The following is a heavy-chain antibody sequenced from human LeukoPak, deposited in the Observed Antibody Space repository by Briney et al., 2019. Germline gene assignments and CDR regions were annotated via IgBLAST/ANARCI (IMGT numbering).Heavy chain of an antibody. CDR2: FDPEEGET. V-gene: IGHV1-24*01. CDR3: ATDAMFRGLIDAFDI. D-gene: IGHD3-10*01. J-gene: IGHJ3*02. CDR1: RYTLTEFS. Sequence: ASVKVSCKASRYTLTEFSMHWVRQAPGKGLEWMGGFDPEEGETIYAQKFQGRVTMTEDTSTDTAYMELSSLRSEDTAVYYCATDAMFRGLIDAFDIWGQGTTVTVSS.